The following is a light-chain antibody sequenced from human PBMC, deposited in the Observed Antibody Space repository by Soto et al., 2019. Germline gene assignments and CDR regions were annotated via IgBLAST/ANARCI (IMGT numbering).Light chain of an antibody. CDR3: QQYFSTPLT. CDR2: WAS. CDR1: QSVLSSSNNKNY. J-gene: IGKJ4*01. Sequence: DIVMTQSPDSLAVSLGERATINCKSSQSVLSSSNNKNYLAWHQQKPGQPPKVLIYWASTRESGVPDRFSGTGSGTDFTLTISSLQAEDVEVYYCQQYFSTPLTFGGGTKVDIK. V-gene: IGKV4-1*01.